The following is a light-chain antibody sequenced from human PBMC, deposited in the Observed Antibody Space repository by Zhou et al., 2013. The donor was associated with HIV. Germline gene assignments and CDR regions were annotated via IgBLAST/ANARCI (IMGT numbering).Light chain of an antibody. J-gene: IGKJ2*04. Sequence: DIQMTQSPSTLSASVGDRVTITCRASQSISSWLAWYQQKPGKAPKLLIYKASSLESGVPSRFSGSGSGTEFTLTISSLQPDDFATYYCQQYNSPSSSFGQGTKLEIK. V-gene: IGKV1-5*03. CDR2: KAS. CDR1: QSISSW. CDR3: QQYNSPSSS.